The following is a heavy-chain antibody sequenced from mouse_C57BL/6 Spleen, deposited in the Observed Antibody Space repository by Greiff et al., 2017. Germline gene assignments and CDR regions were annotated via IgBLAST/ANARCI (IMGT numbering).Heavy chain of an antibody. CDR3: ARRDNGDEGYFDV. CDR1: GYTFTSHD. D-gene: IGHD4-1*01. V-gene: IGHV1-85*01. CDR2: IYPRDGST. Sequence: VQLQQSGPELVKPGASVKLSCKASGYTFTSHDINWVKQRPGQGLEWIGWIYPRDGSTKYNEKFKGKATLTVDTSSSTAYMELHSLTSEDSAVYFCARRDNGDEGYFDVWGTGTTVTVSS. J-gene: IGHJ1*03.